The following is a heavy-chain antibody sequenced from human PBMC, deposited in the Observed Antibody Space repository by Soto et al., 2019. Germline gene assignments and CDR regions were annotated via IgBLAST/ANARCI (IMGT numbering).Heavy chain of an antibody. Sequence: SETLSLTCTVSGGSLSSSSYYRGWVRQPPGKGLEWIGSIYYSGSTYYNPSLKSRVTISVDTSKNQFSLKLSSVTAADTAVYYCAPTGWLRPYSWFDPWGQGTLVTVSS. CDR1: GGSLSSSSYY. CDR2: IYYSGST. CDR3: APTGWLRPYSWFDP. V-gene: IGHV4-39*01. D-gene: IGHD5-12*01. J-gene: IGHJ5*02.